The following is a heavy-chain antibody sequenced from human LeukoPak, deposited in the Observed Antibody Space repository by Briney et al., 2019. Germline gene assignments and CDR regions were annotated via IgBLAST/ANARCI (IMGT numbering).Heavy chain of an antibody. V-gene: IGHV1-69*05. CDR3: ARLGIAAAGTY. D-gene: IGHD6-13*01. CDR2: IIHIFGKE. Sequence: GSSVKVSCKASGGTFSSYAISWVRQAPGQGLEWMGGIIHIFGKENYAQKFQGRVTITTAESTSTAYMELSSLRAEDTAVYYCARLGIAAAGTYWGQGTLVTVSS. J-gene: IGHJ4*02. CDR1: GGTFSSYA.